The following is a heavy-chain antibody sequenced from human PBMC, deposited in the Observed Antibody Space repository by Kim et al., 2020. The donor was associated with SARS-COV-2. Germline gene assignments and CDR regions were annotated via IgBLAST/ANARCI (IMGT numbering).Heavy chain of an antibody. Sequence: GGSLRLSCAASGFNLRSHDMHWVRQATGHGLEWVASLGIGGDRMYVDSAMGRLILDRDSDNNTLYLLLDSLRDSETALFFCTRKSFDLGAFDLWGQGTV. D-gene: IGHD3-9*01. CDR1: GFNLRSHD. CDR3: TRKSFDLGAFDL. V-gene: IGHV3-13*04. J-gene: IGHJ3*01. CDR2: LGIGGDR.